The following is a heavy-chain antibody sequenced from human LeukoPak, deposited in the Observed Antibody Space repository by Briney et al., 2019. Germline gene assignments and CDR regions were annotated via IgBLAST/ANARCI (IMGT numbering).Heavy chain of an antibody. Sequence: ASVKVSCKASGGTFSRFTIGWVRQAPGQGFEWMGGITPIFGTANFAQKFQGRVSVTADGSTSTAFMELSSLRSEDTAVYYCAREWGLESSGYYYAYWGQGTLVTVSS. V-gene: IGHV1-69*13. CDR2: ITPIFGTA. CDR3: AREWGLESSGYYYAY. J-gene: IGHJ4*02. CDR1: GGTFSRFT. D-gene: IGHD3-22*01.